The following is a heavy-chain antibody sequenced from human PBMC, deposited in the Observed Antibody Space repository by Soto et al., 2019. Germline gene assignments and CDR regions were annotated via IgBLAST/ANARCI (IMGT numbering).Heavy chain of an antibody. Sequence: PGGSLRLSCSASGFSFSDYYMTWVRQAPGKGLEWISYISGSGTNIYYAESVEGRFTISRDNARNTLYLQINSLRVEDTAVYYCVSGHCNTRPCSSRDYWGHGTQVTVSS. CDR2: ISGSGTNI. CDR1: GFSFSDYY. J-gene: IGHJ4*01. V-gene: IGHV3-11*04. CDR3: VSGHCNTRPCSSRDY. D-gene: IGHD2-15*01.